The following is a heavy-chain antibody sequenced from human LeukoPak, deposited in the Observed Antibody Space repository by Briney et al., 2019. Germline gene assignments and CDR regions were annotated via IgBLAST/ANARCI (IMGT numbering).Heavy chain of an antibody. Sequence: PGGSLRLSCAASGFTFSSYGMHWVRQAPGKGLEWVAVISYDGSNKYYADSVKGRFTISRDNSKNTLYLQMNSLRAEDTAVYCCAKGSLWSGYEDYFDYWGQGTLVTVSS. D-gene: IGHD3-3*01. V-gene: IGHV3-30*18. CDR3: AKGSLWSGYEDYFDY. J-gene: IGHJ4*02. CDR2: ISYDGSNK. CDR1: GFTFSSYG.